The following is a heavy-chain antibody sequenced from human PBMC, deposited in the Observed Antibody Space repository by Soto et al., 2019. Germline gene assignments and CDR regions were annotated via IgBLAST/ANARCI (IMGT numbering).Heavy chain of an antibody. J-gene: IGHJ4*02. V-gene: IGHV1-69*06. CDR1: GGTFSSYA. Sequence: GASVKVSCKASGGTFSSYAISWVRQAPGQGLEWMGGIIPIFGTANYAQKFQGRVTITADKSTSTAYMELSSLRSEDTAVYYCASARGYGGNSKFYYWGQGTLVTVSS. CDR2: IIPIFGTA. D-gene: IGHD2-21*02. CDR3: ASARGYGGNSKFYY.